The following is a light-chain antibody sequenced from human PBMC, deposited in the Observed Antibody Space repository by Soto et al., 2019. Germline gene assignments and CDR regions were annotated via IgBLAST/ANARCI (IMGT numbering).Light chain of an antibody. CDR3: QQYNSYSEWT. CDR2: DAS. J-gene: IGKJ1*01. Sequence: DIQMTQSPSTLSASVGDRVTITSRASQSISSWLDWYQQKPGKAPKLMIYDASSLESGVPSRCSGSGSGTEFTLTISSLQPDDFATYYCQQYNSYSEWTFGQGTKVEIK. V-gene: IGKV1-5*01. CDR1: QSISSW.